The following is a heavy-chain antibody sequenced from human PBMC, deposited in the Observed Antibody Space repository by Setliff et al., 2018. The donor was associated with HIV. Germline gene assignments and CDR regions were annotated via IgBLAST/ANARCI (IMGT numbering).Heavy chain of an antibody. J-gene: IGHJ4*02. CDR1: GGSISNYY. CDR3: ARDVGGLQMATNFDY. CDR2: IYGSGST. Sequence: SETLSLTCTVSGGSISNYYWAWIRQPAGKGLEWIGRIYGSGSTDYNPSLRSRVTMSVDTSNNQFSLRLTSVTAADTAFYYCARDVGGLQMATNFDYWGQGTLVTVSS. V-gene: IGHV4-4*07. D-gene: IGHD1-26*01.